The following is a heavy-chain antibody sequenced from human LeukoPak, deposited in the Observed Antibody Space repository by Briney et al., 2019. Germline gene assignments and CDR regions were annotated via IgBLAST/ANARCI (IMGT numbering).Heavy chain of an antibody. D-gene: IGHD5-18*01. CDR2: IKPDGSDQ. J-gene: IGHJ4*02. V-gene: IGHV3-7*01. Sequence: PGGSLRLSCAASGFTFSSYWMNWVRQAPGKGLEWVANIKPDGSDQYYVDSVKGRFTISRDNAKNSLYLQMNNLRAEDTALYYCGRDRVGGRGYSLDYLGQGTLVTVSS. CDR1: GFTFSSYW. CDR3: GRDRVGGRGYSLDY.